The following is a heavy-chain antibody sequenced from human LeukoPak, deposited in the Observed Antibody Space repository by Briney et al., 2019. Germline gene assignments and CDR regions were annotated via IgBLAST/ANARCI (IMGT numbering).Heavy chain of an antibody. CDR2: IYYGGST. CDR1: GGSISSSSYY. CDR3: ASFYCSGGSCYQYYYYYMDV. J-gene: IGHJ6*03. D-gene: IGHD2-15*01. Sequence: SETLSLTCTVSGGSISSSSYYWGWIRQPPGKGLEWIGSIYYGGSTYYNPSLKSRVTISVDTSKNQFSLKLSSVTAADTAVYYCASFYCSGGSCYQYYYYYMDVWGKGTTVTISS. V-gene: IGHV4-39*01.